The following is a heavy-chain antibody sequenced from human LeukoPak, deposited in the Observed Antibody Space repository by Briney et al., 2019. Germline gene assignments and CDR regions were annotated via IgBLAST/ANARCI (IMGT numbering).Heavy chain of an antibody. J-gene: IGHJ3*02. CDR1: GFTFSTYA. CDR2: VPKDGNTK. D-gene: IGHD3-10*01. V-gene: IGHV3-30*04. CDR3: ARGIQPPKYYGSGSDTFDI. Sequence: AGGSLRLPCVASGFTFSTYAIHWVRQAPGKGLEWVAAVPKDGNTKYYADSVKGRFTISRDNSKNTVYLQMNSLRTEDTSVYYCARGIQPPKYYGSGSDTFDIWGQGTMVTVSS.